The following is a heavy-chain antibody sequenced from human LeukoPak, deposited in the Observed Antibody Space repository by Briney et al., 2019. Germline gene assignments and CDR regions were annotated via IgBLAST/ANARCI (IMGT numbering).Heavy chain of an antibody. J-gene: IGHJ4*02. V-gene: IGHV4-59*03. CDR1: DGSIRTYY. CDR3: ATNKDWAEAD. CDR2: IYYRGDI. D-gene: IGHD3/OR15-3a*01. Sequence: SETLSLTCSVSDGSIRTYYWSWIRQSPGQGLEWIGNIYYRGDINYNPPLKSRVIISIDTSKNQFPLKVTSLTAADTAVYYCATNKDWAEADWGQGTLVIVSS.